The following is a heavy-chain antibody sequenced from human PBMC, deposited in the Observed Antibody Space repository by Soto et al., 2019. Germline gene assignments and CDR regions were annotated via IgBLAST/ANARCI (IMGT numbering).Heavy chain of an antibody. D-gene: IGHD6-19*01. Sequence: QVQLVQSGPEVMIPGSSVKVSCKASGDTFSSNTFNWGRQAPGQGLEWMGGIIPIFGTTNYAQKFQDRVTITADASTSTAYMEVNRLRSDDTAVYYCATVSYSSGGRSFDSWGQGTPVTVSS. CDR1: GDTFSSNT. CDR3: ATVSYSSGGRSFDS. J-gene: IGHJ4*02. CDR2: IIPIFGTT. V-gene: IGHV1-69*01.